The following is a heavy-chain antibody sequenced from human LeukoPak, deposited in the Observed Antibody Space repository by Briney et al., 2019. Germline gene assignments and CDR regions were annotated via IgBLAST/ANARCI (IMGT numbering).Heavy chain of an antibody. V-gene: IGHV4-39*01. J-gene: IGHJ3*02. CDR3: ARSTTIFGVVIDAFDI. CDR2: IYYSGST. CDR1: GGSISSYY. D-gene: IGHD3-3*01. Sequence: PSETLSLTCTVSGGSISSYYWGWPRQPPGKGLEWIGSIYYSGSTYYHPSLKSRVTISVDTSKNQFSLKLSSVTAADTAVYYCARSTTIFGVVIDAFDIWGQGTMVTVSS.